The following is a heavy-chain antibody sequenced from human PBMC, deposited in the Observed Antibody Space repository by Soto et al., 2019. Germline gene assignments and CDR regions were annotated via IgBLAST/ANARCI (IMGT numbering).Heavy chain of an antibody. J-gene: IGHJ6*02. Sequence: QVQLVQSGAEVKKAGSSVMVSCKASGGTFSSYAISCVRQAPGQGLEWMGGIIPIFGTANYAQKIQGRVTIPADESMSTAYMELNSLRSEDTAVHYGARAYFSGGSCDSFYGYSCGMDVWGQGTTVTVSS. CDR1: GGTFSSYA. CDR3: ARAYFSGGSCDSFYGYSCGMDV. V-gene: IGHV1-69*01. CDR2: IIPIFGTA. D-gene: IGHD2-15*01.